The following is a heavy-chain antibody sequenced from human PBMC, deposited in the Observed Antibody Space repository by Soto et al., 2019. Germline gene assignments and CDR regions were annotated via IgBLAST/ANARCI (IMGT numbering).Heavy chain of an antibody. D-gene: IGHD3-22*01. CDR3: ATALDTMIGYLVSRRDAFDI. V-gene: IGHV1-24*01. CDR2: FDPEDGET. Sequence: QVQLVQSGAEVKKPGASVKVSCKVSGYTLTELSMHWVRQAPGKGLEWMGGFDPEDGETIYAQKFQGRVTMTEDTSTDTAYMELSSLRSEDTAVYYCATALDTMIGYLVSRRDAFDIWGQGTMVTVSS. J-gene: IGHJ3*02. CDR1: GYTLTELS.